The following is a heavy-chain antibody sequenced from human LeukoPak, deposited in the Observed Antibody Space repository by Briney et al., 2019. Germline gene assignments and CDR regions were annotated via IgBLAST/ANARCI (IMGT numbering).Heavy chain of an antibody. J-gene: IGHJ3*02. CDR3: AKLNWNNKGPFDI. V-gene: IGHV4-59*05. D-gene: IGHD1/OR15-1a*01. Sequence: SETLSLTCTVSGGSISSYYWSWIRQPPGKGLEWIGSIYYSGTTYYNPSLKSRVTISVDTSRNQFSLTLSSVTAADAAVYYCAKLNWNNKGPFDIWGQGTMVTVSS. CDR2: IYYSGTT. CDR1: GGSISSYY.